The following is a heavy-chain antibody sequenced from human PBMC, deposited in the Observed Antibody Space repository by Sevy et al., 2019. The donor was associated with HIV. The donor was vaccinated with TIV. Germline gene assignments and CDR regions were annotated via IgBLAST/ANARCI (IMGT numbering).Heavy chain of an antibody. V-gene: IGHV3-23*01. J-gene: IGHJ4*02. CDR2: ISTSGDNT. CDR1: GFTFSNYA. Sequence: GGSLRLSCAASGFTFSNYAMSWDRQAPGKGLQWVSVISTSGDNTYYAYSVKGRFTISRDNSKNILYLQMSSLSAEDTAVYFCAKDPPNQDYYDSSSSGYFDSWGQGTLVTVSS. D-gene: IGHD3-22*01. CDR3: AKDPPNQDYYDSSSSGYFDS.